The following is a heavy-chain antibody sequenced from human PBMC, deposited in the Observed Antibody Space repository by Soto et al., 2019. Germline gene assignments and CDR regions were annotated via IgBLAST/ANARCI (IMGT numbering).Heavy chain of an antibody. CDR3: ARFITSRTEAFDI. CDR2: IYYSGST. Sequence: SETLSLTCTVSGGSISSYYWSWIRQPPGKGLEWIGYIYYSGSTNYNPSLKSRVTISVDTSKNQFSLKLSSVTAADTAVYYCARFITSRTEAFDIWGQGKMVTVSS. V-gene: IGHV4-59*01. CDR1: GGSISSYY. D-gene: IGHD1-20*01. J-gene: IGHJ3*02.